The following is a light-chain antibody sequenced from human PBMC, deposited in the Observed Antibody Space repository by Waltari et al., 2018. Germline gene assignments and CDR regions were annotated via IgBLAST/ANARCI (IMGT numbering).Light chain of an antibody. CDR2: ASS. CDR1: ESISRC. J-gene: IGKJ2*01. V-gene: IGKV1-5*03. Sequence: DIQLTQSPSTLSASVGDRVTITCRASESISRCLAWYQQKPGKAPKLLIYASSTLENGVPSRFSGTGSGTEFTLTISSLQPEDFATYYCQRYDNYPYIFGQGTKLETK. CDR3: QRYDNYPYI.